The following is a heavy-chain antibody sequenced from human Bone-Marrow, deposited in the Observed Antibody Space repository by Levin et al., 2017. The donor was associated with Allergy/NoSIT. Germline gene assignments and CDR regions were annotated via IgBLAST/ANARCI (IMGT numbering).Heavy chain of an antibody. V-gene: IGHV3-15*01. CDR1: GFTFSNAW. CDR2: IRSKSAGGTI. D-gene: IGHD2-15*01. Sequence: GGSLKLSCAASGFTFSNAWMHWVRQTPGKGLEWIGRIRSKSAGGTIDYAAPVKGRLTISRDDSKSTLYLQVNSLRAEDTALYYCTTDLPGCGGANCYHGFDVWGQGTLVTVSS. CDR3: TTDLPGCGGANCYHGFDV. J-gene: IGHJ3*01.